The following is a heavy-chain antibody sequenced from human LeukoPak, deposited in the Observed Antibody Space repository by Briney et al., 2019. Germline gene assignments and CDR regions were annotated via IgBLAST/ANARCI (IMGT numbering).Heavy chain of an antibody. J-gene: IGHJ4*02. CDR1: GFTFSSYS. V-gene: IGHV3-48*02. D-gene: IGHD3-22*01. CDR2: ISSSSSTI. CDR3: ARAGDYYDRRYFDY. Sequence: GGSLRLSCAASGFTFSSYSMNWVRQAPGKGLEWVSYISSSSSTIYYADSVKGRLTISRDNAKNSLYLQMNSLRDEDTAVYYCARAGDYYDRRYFDYWGQGTLVTVSS.